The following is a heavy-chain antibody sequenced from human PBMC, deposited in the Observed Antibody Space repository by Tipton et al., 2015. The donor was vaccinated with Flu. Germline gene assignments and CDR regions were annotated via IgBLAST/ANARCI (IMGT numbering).Heavy chain of an antibody. V-gene: IGHV4-59*01. CDR2: IYYSGST. CDR1: GGSISSYY. J-gene: IGHJ4*02. D-gene: IGHD4-17*01. CDR3: ARGGANGEVTDY. Sequence: TLSLTCTVSGGSISSYYWSWIRQPPGKGLEWIGYIYYSGSTNYNPSLKSRVTISVDTSKNQFSLKLSSVTAADTAVYYCARGGANGEVTDYWGQGTLVTVSS.